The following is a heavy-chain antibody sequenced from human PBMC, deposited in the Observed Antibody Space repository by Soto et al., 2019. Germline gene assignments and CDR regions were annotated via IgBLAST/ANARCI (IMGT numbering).Heavy chain of an antibody. CDR2: IYYSGST. J-gene: IGHJ5*02. Sequence: PSETLSLTCAVSGGSVSSGRYYWSWIRQPPGKGLGWIGYIYYSGSTNYNPSLKSRVTISVDTSKNQFSLKLSSVTAADTAVYYCASRRGGYFDWLLVDDSDNWFDPWGQGTLVTVSS. CDR3: ASRRGGYFDWLLVDDSDNWFDP. CDR1: GGSVSSGRYY. V-gene: IGHV4-61*01. D-gene: IGHD3-9*01.